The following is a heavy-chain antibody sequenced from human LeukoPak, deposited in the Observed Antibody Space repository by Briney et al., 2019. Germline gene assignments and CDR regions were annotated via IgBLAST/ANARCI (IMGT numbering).Heavy chain of an antibody. Sequence: SEILSPTCAVYGGSFSSYYWNWIRQPPGKGLEWNGEINHSGSTNYTPSLKSRVTISVNTSKNQFSLKLSSVTAADTAVYYCARRESVEDLLISVGNWFDPWGQGTLVTVSS. CDR2: INHSGST. J-gene: IGHJ5*02. CDR1: GGSFSSYY. V-gene: IGHV4-34*01. D-gene: IGHD2-8*01. CDR3: ARRESVEDLLISVGNWFDP.